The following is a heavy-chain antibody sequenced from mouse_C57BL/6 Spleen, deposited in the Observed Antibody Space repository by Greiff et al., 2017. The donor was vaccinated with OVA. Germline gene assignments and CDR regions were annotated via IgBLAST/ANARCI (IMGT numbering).Heavy chain of an antibody. V-gene: IGHV1-54*01. Sequence: VKLMESGAELVRPGTSVKVSCKASGYAFTNYLIEWVKQRPGQGLEWIGVINPGSGGTNYNEKFKGKATLTADKSSSTAYMQLSSLTSEDSAVYFCARGAYYGNYDAMDYWGQGTSVTVSA. CDR2: INPGSGGT. J-gene: IGHJ4*01. CDR3: ARGAYYGNYDAMDY. D-gene: IGHD2-10*01. CDR1: GYAFTNYL.